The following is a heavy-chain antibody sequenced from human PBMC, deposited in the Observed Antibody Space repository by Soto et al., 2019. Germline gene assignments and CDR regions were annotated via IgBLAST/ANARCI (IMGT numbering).Heavy chain of an antibody. J-gene: IGHJ5*02. CDR3: ARSGIAAAGTPNWFDL. V-gene: IGHV1-69*13. CDR1: GGCFSGYA. D-gene: IGHD6-13*01. Sequence: GASVKVSSRGAGGCFSGYAISCVRQAPGQGLEWMGGIIPIFGTANYAQKFQGRVTITADESTSTAYMELSSLRSEDTAVYYCARSGIAAAGTPNWFDLWGQGTLVTVPS. CDR2: IIPIFGTA.